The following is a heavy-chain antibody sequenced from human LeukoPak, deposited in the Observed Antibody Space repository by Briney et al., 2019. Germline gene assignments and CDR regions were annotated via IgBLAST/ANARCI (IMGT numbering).Heavy chain of an antibody. V-gene: IGHV3-53*01. CDR1: GFTVSSNY. CDR2: IYSGGST. CDR3: ARDSGWYNMDV. D-gene: IGHD6-19*01. Sequence: GGSLSLSCAASGFTVSSNYMSWVRQAPGEGLEWVSVIYSGGSTYYADSVKGRFTISRDNSKNTLYLQMNSLRAEDTAVYYCARDSGWYNMDVWGRGTTVTVSS. J-gene: IGHJ6*03.